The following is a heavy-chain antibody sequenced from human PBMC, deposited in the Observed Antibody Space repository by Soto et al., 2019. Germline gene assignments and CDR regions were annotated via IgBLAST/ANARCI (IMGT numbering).Heavy chain of an antibody. CDR1: GGTFSSYA. D-gene: IGHD6-19*01. J-gene: IGHJ4*02. V-gene: IGHV1-69*12. Sequence: QVQLVQSGAEVKKPGSSVKVSCKASGGTFSSYAISWVRQAPGQGLEWMGGIIPIFGTANYAQKFQGRVKITADESTSTAYMELSSLRSEDTAVYYCARAMDSSGWYVFDYWGQGTLVTVSS. CDR3: ARAMDSSGWYVFDY. CDR2: IIPIFGTA.